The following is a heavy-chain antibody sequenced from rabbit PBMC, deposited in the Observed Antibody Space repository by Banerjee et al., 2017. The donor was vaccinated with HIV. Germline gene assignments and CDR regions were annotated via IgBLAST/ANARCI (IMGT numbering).Heavy chain of an antibody. D-gene: IGHD5-1*01. Sequence: QEQLEESGGDLVKPEGSLTLTCTASGFSFNNRYVMCWVRQAPGKGLEWIACINTISGDTVYATWAKGQFTISKASWTTVTLQMTSLTVADTATYFCARDAGGDGLHLRGPGTLVTVS. J-gene: IGHJ6*01. CDR3: ARDAGGDGLHL. V-gene: IGHV1S45*01. CDR1: GFSFNNRYV. CDR2: INTISGDT.